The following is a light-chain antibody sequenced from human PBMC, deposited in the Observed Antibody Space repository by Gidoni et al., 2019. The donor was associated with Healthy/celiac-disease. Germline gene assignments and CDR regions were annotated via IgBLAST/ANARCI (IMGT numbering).Light chain of an antibody. CDR2: AAS. J-gene: IGKJ4*01. Sequence: DIQLTQSPSFLSASVGDRVTITCRASQGISSYLAWYQQKPGKAPKLLIYAASTLQSGVPSRFRGSGSGPAFTLTILSLQPEDFATYYCPQLNRYPLPTFGGGTKVEIK. CDR1: QGISSY. CDR3: PQLNRYPLPT. V-gene: IGKV1-9*01.